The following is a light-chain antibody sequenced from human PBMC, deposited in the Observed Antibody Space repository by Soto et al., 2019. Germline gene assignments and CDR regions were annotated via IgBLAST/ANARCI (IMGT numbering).Light chain of an antibody. V-gene: IGLV2-14*03. CDR3: ISYTSSSLYV. CDR1: SSDVGGYDY. J-gene: IGLJ1*01. Sequence: QSALTQPASVSGSPGQSITISCTGTSSDVGGYDYVSWYQHHPGKAPKLMIYDVSNRPSGVSNRFSGSKSGNTASLTISGLQAEDEADYYCISYTSSSLYVFGTWTQLTVL. CDR2: DVS.